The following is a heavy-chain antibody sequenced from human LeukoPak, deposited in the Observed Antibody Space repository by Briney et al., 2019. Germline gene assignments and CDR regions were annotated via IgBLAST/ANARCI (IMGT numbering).Heavy chain of an antibody. V-gene: IGHV4-39*07. CDR1: GGSISSSSYY. D-gene: IGHD2-2*02. CDR2: IYYSGST. Sequence: SETLSLTCTVSGGSISSSSYYWGWIRQPPGKGLEWIGSIYYSGSTYYSPSLKSRVTISVDTSKNQFSLKLSSVTAADTAVYYCARTRRAAATPPFDYWGQGTLVTVSS. CDR3: ARTRRAAATPPFDY. J-gene: IGHJ4*02.